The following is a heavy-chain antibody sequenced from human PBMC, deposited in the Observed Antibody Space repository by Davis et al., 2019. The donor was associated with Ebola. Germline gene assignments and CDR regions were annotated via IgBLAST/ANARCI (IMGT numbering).Heavy chain of an antibody. CDR1: GYTFTDYY. J-gene: IGHJ1*01. D-gene: IGHD3-3*01. CDR2: INPNRGDT. V-gene: IGHV1-2*04. CDR3: ARAWDSDSWNAYSHFYH. Sequence: ASVKVSCKASGYTFTDYYIHWVRQAPGQGLEWMGWINPNRGDTNFPQKFQGWVTMTRDTSIGTAYMELSSLKSDDTAVFYCARAWDSDSWNAYSHFYHWGQGTLVTVSS.